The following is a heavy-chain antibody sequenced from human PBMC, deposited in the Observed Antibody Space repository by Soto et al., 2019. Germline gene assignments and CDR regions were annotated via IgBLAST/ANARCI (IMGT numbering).Heavy chain of an antibody. CDR1: GFSFRDYG. CDR2: IIGIGDKA. V-gene: IGHV3-23*01. CDR3: AKDYDYGDSLPFDY. Sequence: EVQLLEAGGGLVQPGGSLRLSCAASGFSFRDYGMSWVRQAPGKGLEWLSAIIGIGDKAYYADSVRGRFTISRDNSKTTLYLQLNDLGAEATAIYYCAKDYDYGDSLPFDYWGQGTMVTVSS. D-gene: IGHD4-17*01. J-gene: IGHJ4*02.